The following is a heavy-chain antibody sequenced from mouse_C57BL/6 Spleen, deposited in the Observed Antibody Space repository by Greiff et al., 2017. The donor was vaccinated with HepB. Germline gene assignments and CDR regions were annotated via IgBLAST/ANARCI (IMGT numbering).Heavy chain of an antibody. CDR1: GYTFTSYG. V-gene: IGHV1-81*01. J-gene: IGHJ4*01. D-gene: IGHD3-3*01. CDR2: IYPRSGNT. Sequence: VQLQQSGAELARPGASVKLSCKASGYTFTSYGISWVKQRTGQGLEWIGEIYPRSGNTYYNEKFKGKATLTADKSSSTAYMELRSLTSEDSAVYFCARKGPYAMDYWGQGTSVTVSS. CDR3: ARKGPYAMDY.